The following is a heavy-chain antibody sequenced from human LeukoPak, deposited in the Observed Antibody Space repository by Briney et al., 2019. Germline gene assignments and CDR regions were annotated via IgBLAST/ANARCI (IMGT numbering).Heavy chain of an antibody. J-gene: IGHJ4*02. CDR3: ARGAYCSSINCYGFDY. CDR2: IYYSGST. Sequence: SETLSLTCTVSGGSISSSRDYWAWLRQPPGKGLEWIANIYYSGSTYYSPSLKSRVTISVDTSKNQFSLKLSSVTAADTAIYYCARGAYCSSINCYGFDYWGQGTQVTASS. V-gene: IGHV4-39*01. D-gene: IGHD2-2*01. CDR1: GGSISSSRDY.